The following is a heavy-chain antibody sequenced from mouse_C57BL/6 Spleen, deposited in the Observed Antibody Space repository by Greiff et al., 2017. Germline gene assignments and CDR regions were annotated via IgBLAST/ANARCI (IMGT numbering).Heavy chain of an antibody. CDR1: GYTFTSYW. D-gene: IGHD4-1*01. CDR3: ARTGSYYAMDY. Sequence: VQLQQPGAELVRPGSSVKLSCKASGYTFTSYWMDWVKQRPGQGLEWIGNIYPSDSETHYNQKFKDKATLTVDKSSSTAYMQLSSLTSADSAVYYCARTGSYYAMDYWGQGTSVTVSS. CDR2: IYPSDSET. V-gene: IGHV1-61*01. J-gene: IGHJ4*01.